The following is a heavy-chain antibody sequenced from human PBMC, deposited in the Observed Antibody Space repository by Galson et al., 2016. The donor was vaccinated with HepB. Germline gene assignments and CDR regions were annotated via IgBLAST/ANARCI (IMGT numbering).Heavy chain of an antibody. D-gene: IGHD1-1*01. CDR1: GDSVSGTNYY. CDR3: ARGRYRLDQ. V-gene: IGHV4-61*01. J-gene: IGHJ4*02. Sequence: TLSLTCSVSGDSVSGTNYYWTWIRQPPGKGLEWIGYIYYTGSSNFSPSLKSRITVSVDTSKNQFSLRLSSVTAADTAVYFCARGRYRLDQWGQGTLVTVSS. CDR2: IYYTGSS.